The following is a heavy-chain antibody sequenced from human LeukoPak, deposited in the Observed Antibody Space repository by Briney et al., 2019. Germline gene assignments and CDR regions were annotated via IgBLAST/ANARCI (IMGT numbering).Heavy chain of an antibody. CDR3: AIVRVIYFDY. CDR2: IYYSGST. V-gene: IGHV4-59*01. D-gene: IGHD3-10*01. Sequence: SETLSHTCTVSGGSISSYYWSWIRQPPGRGLEWIGYIYYSGSTNCNPSLKSRVTISVDTSKNQFSLKLSSVTAADTAVYYCAIVRVIYFDYWGQGTLVTVSS. CDR1: GGSISSYY. J-gene: IGHJ4*02.